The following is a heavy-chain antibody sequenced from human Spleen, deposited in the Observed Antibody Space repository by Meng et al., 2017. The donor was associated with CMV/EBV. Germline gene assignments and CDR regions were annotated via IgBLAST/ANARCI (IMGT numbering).Heavy chain of an antibody. V-gene: IGHV4-34*01. J-gene: IGHJ4*02. CDR3: ARGPRSYQLPDGYFDY. CDR2: INHSGST. CDR1: GDSFSGYY. D-gene: IGHD2-2*01. Sequence: SETLSLTCAVYGDSFSGYYWSWIRQSPGKGLEWIGEINHSGSTNYNPSLKSRVTISVDTSKNQFSLKLSSVTAADTAVYYCARGPRSYQLPDGYFDYWGQGTLVTVSS.